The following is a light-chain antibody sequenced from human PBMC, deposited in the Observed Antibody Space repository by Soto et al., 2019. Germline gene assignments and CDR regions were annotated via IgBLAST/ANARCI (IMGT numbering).Light chain of an antibody. CDR2: DTY. CDR1: QNVSYF. J-gene: IGKJ4*01. CDR3: HQRGSWPLT. V-gene: IGKV3-11*01. Sequence: EIVLTQSPASQSLSPGERATLSCRASQNVSYFFAWYRQKPGQAPRLLIYDTYHRATGFPARFSGSGSGTDFTLTISSLEPEDSAVYYCHQRGSWPLTFGGGTKVDIK.